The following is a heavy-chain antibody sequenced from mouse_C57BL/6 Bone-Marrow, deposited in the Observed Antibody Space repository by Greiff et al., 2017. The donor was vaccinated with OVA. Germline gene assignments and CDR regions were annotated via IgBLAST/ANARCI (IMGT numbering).Heavy chain of an antibody. V-gene: IGHV1-76*01. CDR2: IYPGSGNT. CDR1: GYTFTAYY. Sequence: VQLQESGAELVRPGASVKLSCKASGYTFTAYYINWVKQRPGQGLEWIARIYPGSGNTYYNEKFKGKATLTAEKSSSTAYMQLSSLTSEDSAVYFGERGGGIYDGCYEGYFDVWGTGTTVTVSS. D-gene: IGHD2-3*01. J-gene: IGHJ1*03. CDR3: ERGGGIYDGCYEGYFDV.